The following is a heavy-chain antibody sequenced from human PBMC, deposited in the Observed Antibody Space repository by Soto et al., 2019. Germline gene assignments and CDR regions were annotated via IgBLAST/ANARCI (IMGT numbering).Heavy chain of an antibody. CDR1: GFTFSGYG. Sequence: PGGSLRLSCAASGFTFSGYGMHWVRQAPGKGLEWVAGISWNSGSIGYADSVKGRFTISRDNAKNSLYLQMNSLRAEDTALYYCAKAYGSGLNWFDPWGQGTLVTVSS. CDR3: AKAYGSGLNWFDP. V-gene: IGHV3-9*01. D-gene: IGHD3-10*01. CDR2: ISWNSGSI. J-gene: IGHJ5*02.